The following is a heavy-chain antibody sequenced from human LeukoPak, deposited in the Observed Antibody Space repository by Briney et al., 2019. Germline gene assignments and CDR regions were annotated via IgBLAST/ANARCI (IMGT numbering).Heavy chain of an antibody. V-gene: IGHV3-23*01. Sequence: GGSLRLSCAASGFTFSSYAMSWVRQAPGKGLEWVSAISGSGGSTYYADSVKGRFTISRDNSKSTLYLQMNSLRAEDTAVYYCAKSQDYYDVGGFGYWGQGTLVTVSS. CDR1: GFTFSSYA. CDR3: AKSQDYYDVGGFGY. D-gene: IGHD3-22*01. CDR2: ISGSGGST. J-gene: IGHJ4*02.